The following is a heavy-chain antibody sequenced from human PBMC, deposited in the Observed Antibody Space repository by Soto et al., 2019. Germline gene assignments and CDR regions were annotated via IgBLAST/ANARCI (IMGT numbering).Heavy chain of an antibody. CDR1: GYSISSANW. CDR3: VRYVSGSNARWFGP. D-gene: IGHD3-16*01. CDR2: MHYSGST. J-gene: IGHJ5*02. Sequence: PSETLSLTCAVSGYSISSANWCGWIRQPPGKGLEWIGYMHYSGSTHYSPSLRSRVTLSADTSKNQFSLTLSSVTAVDTAVYYCVRYVSGSNARWFGPWGQGTLVTVSS. V-gene: IGHV4-28*01.